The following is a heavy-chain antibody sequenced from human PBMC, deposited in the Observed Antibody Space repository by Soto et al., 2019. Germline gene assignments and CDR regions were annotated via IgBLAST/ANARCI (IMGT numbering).Heavy chain of an antibody. J-gene: IGHJ4*02. V-gene: IGHV3-30*18. D-gene: IGHD1-26*01. CDR3: AKDGPSEWDLPLYYFDY. CDR2: ISYDGTDK. Sequence: PGGSLRLSCAASGFTFRSYGMHWVRQAPGKGLEWVAVISYDGTDKYYADSVKGRFTISRDNSKNTLFLQVNSLRAEDTAVYYCAKDGPSEWDLPLYYFDYWGQGTLVTVSS. CDR1: GFTFRSYG.